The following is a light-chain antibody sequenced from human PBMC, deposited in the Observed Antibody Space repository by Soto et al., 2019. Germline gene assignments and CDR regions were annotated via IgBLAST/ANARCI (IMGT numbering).Light chain of an antibody. CDR1: QSVSSSF. CDR2: GAS. J-gene: IGKJ4*01. CDR3: QQYDNSPLT. V-gene: IGKV3-20*01. Sequence: EIVLTQSPGTLSLSPRERATLSCRASQSVSSSFLAWYQQKPGQAPRLLIYGASSRATGIPDRFSGSGSGTDFTLTISRLEPEDFAVYYCQQYDNSPLTFGGGTKVEIK.